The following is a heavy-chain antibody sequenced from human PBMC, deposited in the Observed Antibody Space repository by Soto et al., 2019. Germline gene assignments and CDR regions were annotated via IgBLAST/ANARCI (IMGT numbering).Heavy chain of an antibody. D-gene: IGHD1-26*01. CDR3: ARDQNWEGGYYYYGMDV. J-gene: IGHJ6*02. Sequence: GGSLRLSCAASGFTFSSYAMSWVRQAPGKGLEWVSAISGSGGSTYYADSVKGRFTISRDNSKNTLYLQMNSLRAEDTAVYYCARDQNWEGGYYYYGMDVWGQGTTVTVSS. CDR1: GFTFSSYA. V-gene: IGHV3-23*01. CDR2: ISGSGGST.